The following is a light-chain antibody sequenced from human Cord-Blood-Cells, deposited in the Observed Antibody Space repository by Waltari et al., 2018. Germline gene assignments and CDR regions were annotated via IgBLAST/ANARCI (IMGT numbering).Light chain of an antibody. J-gene: IGLJ3*02. Sequence: SSELTQDPAVSVALGQTVRITCQGDSLRSYYASWYQQKPGQAPVLVIYGKNNRPSGIPDRFSGSNSGNTASLTITGAQAEDEADYCCNSRDSSGNHWVFGGGTKLTVL. V-gene: IGLV3-19*01. CDR2: GKN. CDR3: NSRDSSGNHWV. CDR1: SLRSYY.